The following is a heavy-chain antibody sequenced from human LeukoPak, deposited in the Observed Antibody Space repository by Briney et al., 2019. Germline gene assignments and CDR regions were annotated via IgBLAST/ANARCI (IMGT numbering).Heavy chain of an antibody. J-gene: IGHJ4*02. CDR1: GFTFSSHG. D-gene: IGHD1-14*01. CDR2: ISYDGSNK. V-gene: IGHV3-30*18. Sequence: GGSLRLSCAASGFTFSSHGMHWVRQAPGKGLEWVALISYDGSNKYYADSVKGRFTISRDNSKNTLYLQMNSLRAEDTAVYHCAKGYTGDYWGQGTLVTVSS. CDR3: AKGYTGDY.